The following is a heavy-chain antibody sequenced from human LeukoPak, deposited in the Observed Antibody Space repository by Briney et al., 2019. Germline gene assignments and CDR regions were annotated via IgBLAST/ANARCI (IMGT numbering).Heavy chain of an antibody. J-gene: IGHJ4*02. CDR1: GFTFSSYS. D-gene: IGHD3-9*01. V-gene: IGHV3-21*01. Sequence: GGSLRLSCAASGFTFSSYSMNWVRQAPGKGLEWVSSTSSSSSYIYYADSVKGRFTISRDTAKNSLYLQMNSLRAEDTAVYYCARETRYFDWLLPIDYWGQGTLVTVSS. CDR2: TSSSSSYI. CDR3: ARETRYFDWLLPIDY.